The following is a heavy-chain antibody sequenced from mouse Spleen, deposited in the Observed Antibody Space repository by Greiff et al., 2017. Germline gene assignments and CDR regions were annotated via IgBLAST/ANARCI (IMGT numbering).Heavy chain of an antibody. CDR1: GSTFTSYW. CDR3: ARGDGSYVVGYYAMDY. J-gene: IGHJ4*01. V-gene: IGHV1-59*01. CDR2: IDPSDSYT. D-gene: IGHD1-1*02. Sequence: QVQLQQPGAELVRPGTSVKLSCKASGSTFTSYWMHWVKQRPGPGLEWIGVIDPSDSYTNYNQKFKGKATLTVDTSSSTAYMQLSSLTSEDSAVYYCARGDGSYVVGYYAMDYWGQGTSVTVSS.